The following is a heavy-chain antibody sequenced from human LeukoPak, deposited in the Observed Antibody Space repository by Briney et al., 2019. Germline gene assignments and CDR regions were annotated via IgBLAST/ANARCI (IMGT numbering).Heavy chain of an antibody. CDR1: GFTFSSYS. V-gene: IGHV3-21*01. CDR3: AREINVYIWGSYRTNYFDY. J-gene: IGHJ4*02. CDR2: ISSSSYI. Sequence: GGSLRLSCAASGFTFSSYSMNWVRQAPGKGLEWVSSISSSSYIYYADSVKGRFTISRDNAKNSLYLQMNSLRAEDTAVYYCAREINVYIWGSYRTNYFDYWGQGTLVTVSS. D-gene: IGHD3-16*02.